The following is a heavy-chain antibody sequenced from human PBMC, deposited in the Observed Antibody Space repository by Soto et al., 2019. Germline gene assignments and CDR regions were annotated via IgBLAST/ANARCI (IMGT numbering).Heavy chain of an antibody. V-gene: IGHV4-39*01. CDR2: IYYSGST. Sequence: QLQLQESGPGLVKPSETLSLTCTVSGGSISSSSYYWGWIRQPPGKGLEWIGSIYYSGSTYYNPSLKSRVTISVDTSKNQFSLKLSSVXAAXTAXXYXXXXXXXXXLTDXWGQGTLVTVSS. J-gene: IGHJ4*02. CDR3: XXXXXXXXLTDX. CDR1: GGSISSSSYY.